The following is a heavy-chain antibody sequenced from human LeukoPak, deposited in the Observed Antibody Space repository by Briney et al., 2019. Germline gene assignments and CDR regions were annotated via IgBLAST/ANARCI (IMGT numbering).Heavy chain of an antibody. CDR2: ISGSGTNT. V-gene: IGHV3-23*01. D-gene: IGHD3-22*01. CDR1: GFTFSSNP. CDR3: ARDNYYASSGYYYIDY. Sequence: PGGSLRLSCAASGFTFSSNPMSWVRQAPGKGLEWVSAISGSGTNTSYADSVKDRYTISRDNSKNTLYLQMNSLRAEDTAVYYCARDNYYASSGYYYIDYWGQRTLVTVSS. J-gene: IGHJ4*02.